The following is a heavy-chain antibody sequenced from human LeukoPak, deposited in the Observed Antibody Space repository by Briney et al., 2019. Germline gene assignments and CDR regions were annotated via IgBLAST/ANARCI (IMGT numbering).Heavy chain of an antibody. D-gene: IGHD6-13*01. CDR2: INPNSGGT. Sequence: ASVKVSCKASGYTFTGYYMHWVRQAPGQGLEWMGWINPNSGGTNYAQKFQGRVTMTRDTSISTAYMELSSLRSDDTAFYYCARAGAGPTFFDNWGQGTLVTVSS. CDR3: ARAGAGPTFFDN. CDR1: GYTFTGYY. V-gene: IGHV1-2*02. J-gene: IGHJ4*02.